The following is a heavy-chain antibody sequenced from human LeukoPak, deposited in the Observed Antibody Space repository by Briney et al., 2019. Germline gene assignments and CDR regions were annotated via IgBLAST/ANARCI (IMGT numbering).Heavy chain of an antibody. CDR2: IYYSGST. CDR1: GGSISSSSYY. J-gene: IGHJ5*02. CDR3: ARARLVRIAARPIWFDP. D-gene: IGHD6-6*01. Sequence: SETLSLTCTVSGGSISSSSYYWGWIRQLPGKGLEWIGSIYYSGSTYYNPSLKSRVTISVDTSKNQFSLKLSSVTAADTAVYYCARARLVRIAARPIWFDPWGQGTLVTVSS. V-gene: IGHV4-39*07.